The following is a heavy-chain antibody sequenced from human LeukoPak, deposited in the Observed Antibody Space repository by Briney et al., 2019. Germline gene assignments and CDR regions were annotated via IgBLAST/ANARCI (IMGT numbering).Heavy chain of an antibody. CDR2: ISGSGGST. D-gene: IGHD3-22*01. V-gene: IGHV3-23*01. CDR1: GFTFSSYA. Sequence: GGSLRLSCAASGFTFSSYAMSWVRQAPGKGLEWVSAISGSGGSTYYADSVKGRFTISRDNSKNTLYLQMNSRRAEDTAVYYCAKGYYDSSGYYPWYFDYWGQGTLVTVSS. J-gene: IGHJ4*02. CDR3: AKGYYDSSGYYPWYFDY.